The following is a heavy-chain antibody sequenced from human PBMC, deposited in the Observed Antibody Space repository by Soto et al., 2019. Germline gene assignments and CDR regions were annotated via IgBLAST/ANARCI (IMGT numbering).Heavy chain of an antibody. D-gene: IGHD3-10*02. J-gene: IGHJ5*02. V-gene: IGHV2-5*02. CDR1: GLSLSTSGEA. CDR2: IYWDDDK. CDR3: AHYVSTSPAGWFDP. Sequence: QITLKESGPTLVKPTQTLTLTCTSSGLSLSTSGEAVGWIRQPPGKALEWLALIYWDDDKRYNPTLKTRLTFTKDTSKNQVVLTLTNMDPVDTATYYCAHYVSTSPAGWFDPWGQGILVTVSS.